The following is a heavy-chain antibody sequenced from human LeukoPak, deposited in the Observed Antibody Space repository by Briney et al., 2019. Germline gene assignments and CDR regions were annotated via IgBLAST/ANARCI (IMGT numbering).Heavy chain of an antibody. V-gene: IGHV3-7*01. CDR1: GFTFSSYW. CDR3: ARDEMGSGWIYYYYYMDV. CDR2: IKQDGSEK. Sequence: GGSLRLSCAASGFTFSSYWMSWVRQAPGKGLEWVANIKQDGSEKYYVDSVKGRFTISRDNAKNSLYLQMNSLRAEDTAVYYCARDEMGSGWIYYYYYMDVWGKGTTVTVSS. D-gene: IGHD6-19*01. J-gene: IGHJ6*03.